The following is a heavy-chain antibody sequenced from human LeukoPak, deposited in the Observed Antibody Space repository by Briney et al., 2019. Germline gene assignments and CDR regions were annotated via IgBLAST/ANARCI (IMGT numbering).Heavy chain of an antibody. D-gene: IGHD1-26*01. CDR2: IIPKFGRT. Sequence: ASVKVSCKASGGTFSSYGICWVRQAPGQGLEWMGGIIPKFGRTHYAQKFQGRVTVTADESTSTAYMELSGLGSEDTAVYYCARDSTGGSYYKFDYWGQGTLVTVSS. J-gene: IGHJ4*02. V-gene: IGHV1-69*01. CDR3: ARDSTGGSYYKFDY. CDR1: GGTFSSYG.